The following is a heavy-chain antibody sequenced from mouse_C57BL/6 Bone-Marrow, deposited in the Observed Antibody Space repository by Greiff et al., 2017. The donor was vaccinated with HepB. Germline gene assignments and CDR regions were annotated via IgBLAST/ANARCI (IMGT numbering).Heavy chain of an antibody. Sequence: QVQLQQSGAELMKPGASVKLSCKATGYTFTGYWIEWVKQRPGHGLEWIGGIVPGSGSTDYNEKFKGKATITADTSTNTAYMQLSSLTTEDAAICYCGRVLYYDCDGAGFAYWGQGTLVTVSS. V-gene: IGHV1-9*01. J-gene: IGHJ3*01. CDR2: IVPGSGST. CDR1: GYTFTGYW. D-gene: IGHD2-4*01. CDR3: GRVLYYDCDGAGFAY.